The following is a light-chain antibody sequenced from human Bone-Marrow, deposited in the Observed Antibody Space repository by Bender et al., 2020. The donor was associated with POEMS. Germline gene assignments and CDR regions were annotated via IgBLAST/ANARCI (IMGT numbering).Light chain of an antibody. CDR3: SSYTRDRTIV. CDR2: EVS. CDR1: SNDVGNYNL. Sequence: QSALTQPASVSGSPGQSITISCTGTSNDVGNYNLVSWYQQHPGKAPKFIIYEVSKRPSGVSHRFSGSKSGDTASLTISGLQAEDEADYYCSSYTRDRTIVFGTGTKVTVL. J-gene: IGLJ1*01. V-gene: IGLV2-14*02.